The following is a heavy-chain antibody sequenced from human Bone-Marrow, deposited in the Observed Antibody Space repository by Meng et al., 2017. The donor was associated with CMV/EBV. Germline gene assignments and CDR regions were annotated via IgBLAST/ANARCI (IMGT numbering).Heavy chain of an antibody. V-gene: IGHV3-15*01. J-gene: IGHJ6*02. CDR2: IKRKTDGGTT. CDR3: STENYQYGMDV. CDR1: GFTFVNAW. Sequence: GESLKISCAASGFTFVNAWMSWVRQAPGKGLEWVGRIKRKTDGGTTDYAAPVKGRFTISRDDSKNTQYLQMNSLKTEDAAMYYCSTENYQYGMDVWGQGTTVTVSS.